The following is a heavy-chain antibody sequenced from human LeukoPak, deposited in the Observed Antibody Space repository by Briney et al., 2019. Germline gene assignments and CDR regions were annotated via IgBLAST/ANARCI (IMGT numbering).Heavy chain of an antibody. D-gene: IGHD2-2*01. J-gene: IGHJ4*02. V-gene: IGHV4-30-4*08. CDR2: IYNSGST. CDR3: ARDPIVVVPAARTGTFSY. Sequence: SETLSLTCTVSGGSISSGDYYWSWIRQPPGKGLEWIGYIYNSGSTYYNPSLKSRVTISVDTSKNQFSLKLSSVTAADTAVYYCARDPIVVVPAARTGTFSYWGQGTLVTVSS. CDR1: GGSISSGDYY.